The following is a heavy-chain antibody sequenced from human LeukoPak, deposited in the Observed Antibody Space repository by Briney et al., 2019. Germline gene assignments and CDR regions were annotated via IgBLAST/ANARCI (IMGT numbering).Heavy chain of an antibody. CDR2: ILYDGSLT. D-gene: IGHD1-14*01. Sequence: GGSLRLSCVASGFTFTDYGMHWVRQAPGKGPEWVAFILYDGSLTYYADSVKGRFTISRDTSKNTLYLQMNSLRAEDTAVYYCARGLNRYYFHHWGQGTLVTVSS. V-gene: IGHV3-33*01. J-gene: IGHJ1*01. CDR3: ARGLNRYYFHH. CDR1: GFTFTDYG.